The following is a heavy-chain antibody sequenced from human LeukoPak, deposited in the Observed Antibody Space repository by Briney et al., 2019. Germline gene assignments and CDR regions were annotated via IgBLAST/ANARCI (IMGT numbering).Heavy chain of an antibody. D-gene: IGHD3-9*01. V-gene: IGHV1-18*04. CDR1: GYTFTSYG. J-gene: IGHJ5*02. Sequence: ASVKVSCKASGYTFTSYGISWVRQAPGQGLEWMGWISAYNGNTNYAQKLQGRVTMTTDTSTSTAYMELRSLRSDDTAVYYCARDRTPYYDILTGPHRFDPWGQGTLVTVSS. CDR3: ARDRTPYYDILTGPHRFDP. CDR2: ISAYNGNT.